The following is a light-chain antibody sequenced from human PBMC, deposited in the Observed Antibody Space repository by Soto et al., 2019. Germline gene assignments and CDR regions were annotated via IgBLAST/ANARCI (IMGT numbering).Light chain of an antibody. CDR2: DAS. CDR3: QHRSNWPPIFS. Sequence: EIVLTQSPATLSLSPGDTATLSCRASQSVISYLAWYQHRPGQAPRLLIYDASSRAPDIPDRFSGSGYGTDFTLTISGLEPEDFAVYYCQHRSNWPPIFSFGPGTKVDIK. CDR1: QSVISY. J-gene: IGKJ3*01. V-gene: IGKV3-11*01.